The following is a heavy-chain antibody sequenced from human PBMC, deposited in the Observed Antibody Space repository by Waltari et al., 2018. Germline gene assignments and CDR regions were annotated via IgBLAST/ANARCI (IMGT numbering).Heavy chain of an antibody. Sequence: QVQLQESGPGLVKPSETLSLTCTVSGGSISSYYWSWIRQPAGKGLEWIGRIYTSGSTNYNPPLKSRVTMSVATSKNQFSLKLSSVTAADTAVYYCARDPVGYCSSTSCYVSWFDPWGQGTLVTVSS. CDR2: IYTSGST. V-gene: IGHV4-4*07. D-gene: IGHD2-2*01. CDR1: GGSISSYY. J-gene: IGHJ5*02. CDR3: ARDPVGYCSSTSCYVSWFDP.